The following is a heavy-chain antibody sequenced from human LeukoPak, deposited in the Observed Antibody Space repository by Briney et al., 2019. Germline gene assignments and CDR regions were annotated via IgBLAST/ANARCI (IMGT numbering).Heavy chain of an antibody. J-gene: IGHJ4*02. V-gene: IGHV4-59*08. CDR3: ARQFSRVVIDY. CDR1: GGSISSYY. Sequence: SETLSLTCTVSGGSISSYYWSWIRQPPGKGLEWIGYIYYSGGTNYNPSLKSRVTISVDTSKNQFSLKLSSVTAADTAVYYCARQFSRVVIDYWGQGTLVTVSS. D-gene: IGHD3-3*01. CDR2: IYYSGGT.